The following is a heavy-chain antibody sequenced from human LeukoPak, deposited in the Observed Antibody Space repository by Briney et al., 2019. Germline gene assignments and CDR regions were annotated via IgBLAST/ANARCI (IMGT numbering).Heavy chain of an antibody. J-gene: IGHJ4*02. D-gene: IGHD6-19*01. CDR3: ARGPGAVAGGFDY. Sequence: SETLSLTCTVSGGSISSYYWSWIRQPPGKGLEWIGYIYYSGSTNYNPSLKSRVTISVDTSKNQFSLKLSSVTAADTAVYYCARGPGAVAGGFDYWGQGTLVTVSS. CDR1: GGSISSYY. CDR2: IYYSGST. V-gene: IGHV4-59*01.